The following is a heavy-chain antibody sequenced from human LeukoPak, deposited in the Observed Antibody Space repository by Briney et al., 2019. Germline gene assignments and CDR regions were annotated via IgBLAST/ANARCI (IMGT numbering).Heavy chain of an antibody. Sequence: ASVKVSCKVSGYTLTELSMHWVRQAPGKGLEWMGGFDPEDGETIYAQKFQGRVTMTTDTSTSTAYMEVRSLRSDDTAVYYCARGYGDPWYQLLPHAHSYMDVWGKGTTVTVSS. J-gene: IGHJ6*03. CDR3: ARGYGDPWYQLLPHAHSYMDV. CDR1: GYTLTELS. CDR2: FDPEDGET. D-gene: IGHD2-2*01. V-gene: IGHV1-24*01.